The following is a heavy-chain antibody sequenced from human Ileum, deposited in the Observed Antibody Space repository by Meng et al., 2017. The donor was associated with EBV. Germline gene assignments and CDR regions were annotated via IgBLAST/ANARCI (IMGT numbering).Heavy chain of an antibody. Sequence: QVQLQQCGAGLFNPSETLSLTCAVYGGSFSGYYWTWIRQPPGKGLEWIGEINHSGSTNYNPSLKSRVTISVDKNQFSLKLSSVTAADTAVYYCARGFYTYGSSCFDYWGQGTLVTVSS. D-gene: IGHD6-13*01. V-gene: IGHV4-34*01. CDR2: INHSGST. CDR1: GGSFSGYY. J-gene: IGHJ4*02. CDR3: ARGFYTYGSSCFDY.